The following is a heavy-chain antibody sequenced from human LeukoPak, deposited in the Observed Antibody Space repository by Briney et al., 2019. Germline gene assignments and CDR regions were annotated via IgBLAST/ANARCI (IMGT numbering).Heavy chain of an antibody. CDR2: IIPIFGTA. CDR3: ARESDYYGSGSFFDY. Sequence: SVKVSCKASGGTFTSYAISWVRQAPGQGLEWMGGIIPIFGTANYAQKFQGRVTITADESTSTAYMELSSLRSEDTAVYYCARESDYYGSGSFFDYWGQGTLVTVSS. D-gene: IGHD3-10*01. CDR1: GGTFTSYA. J-gene: IGHJ4*02. V-gene: IGHV1-69*01.